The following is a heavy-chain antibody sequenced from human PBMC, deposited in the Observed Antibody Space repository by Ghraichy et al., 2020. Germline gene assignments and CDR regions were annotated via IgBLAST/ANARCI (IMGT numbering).Heavy chain of an antibody. CDR3: ARVYSSSWYGNWFDP. D-gene: IGHD6-13*01. CDR2: INPSGGST. CDR1: GYTFTSYY. V-gene: IGHV1-46*01. J-gene: IGHJ5*02. Sequence: ASVKVSCKASGYTFTSYYMHWVRQAPGQGLEWMGIINPSGGSTSYAQKFQGRVTMTRDTSTSTVYMELSSLRSEDTAVYYCARVYSSSWYGNWFDPWGQGTLVTVSS.